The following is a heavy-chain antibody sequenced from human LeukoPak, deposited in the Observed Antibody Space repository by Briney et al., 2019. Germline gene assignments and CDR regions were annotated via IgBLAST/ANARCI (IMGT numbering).Heavy chain of an antibody. D-gene: IGHD3-22*01. J-gene: IGHJ4*02. Sequence: GGSLRLSCAASGFTFSSYWMHWVRQAPGKGLVWVSRINSDGSSTSYADSVKGRSTISRDNAKNTLYLQMNSLRAEDTAVYYCARVYYDSSGYSSWGQGTLVTVSS. CDR2: INSDGSST. CDR3: ARVYYDSSGYSS. CDR1: GFTFSSYW. V-gene: IGHV3-74*01.